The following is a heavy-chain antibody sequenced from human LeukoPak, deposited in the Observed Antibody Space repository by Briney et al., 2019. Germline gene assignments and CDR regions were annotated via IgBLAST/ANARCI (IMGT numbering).Heavy chain of an antibody. CDR1: GYTFTGYY. CDR3: ARVDEGEKSSGYYLNFDY. Sequence: ASVKVSCKASGYTFTGYYMHWVRQAPGQGLEWMGWINPNSGGTNYAQKFQGRVTMTRDTSISTAYMELSRLRSDDTAVYYCARVDEGEKSSGYYLNFDYWGQGTLVTVSS. J-gene: IGHJ4*02. V-gene: IGHV1-2*02. D-gene: IGHD3-22*01. CDR2: INPNSGGT.